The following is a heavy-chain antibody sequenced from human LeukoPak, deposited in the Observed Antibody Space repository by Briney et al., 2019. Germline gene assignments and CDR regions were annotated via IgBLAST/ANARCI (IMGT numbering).Heavy chain of an antibody. CDR1: GFTFSSYS. CDR2: ISSSSSTI. V-gene: IGHV3-48*04. D-gene: IGHD2-15*01. J-gene: IGHJ5*02. Sequence: PGGSLRLSCAASGFTFSSYSMNWVRQAPGKGLEWVSYISSSSSTIYYADSVKGRFTISRDNAKNSLYLQMNSLRAEDTAVYHCARESWDCSGGSCYVNWFDPWGQGTLVTVSS. CDR3: ARESWDCSGGSCYVNWFDP.